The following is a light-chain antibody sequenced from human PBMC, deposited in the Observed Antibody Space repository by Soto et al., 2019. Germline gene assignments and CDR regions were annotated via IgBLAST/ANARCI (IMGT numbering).Light chain of an antibody. J-gene: IGLJ1*01. CDR3: SSYTSSSSYV. Sequence: QSVLTQPASVSGSPGQSITISCTGTSSDVGGYNYVSWYQQHPGKAPKLMIYEVSNRPSGVSNRFSGSKSGNTDSLTISGLQAEDEADYYRSSYTSSSSYVFGTGTKVTVL. CDR2: EVS. CDR1: SSDVGGYNY. V-gene: IGLV2-14*01.